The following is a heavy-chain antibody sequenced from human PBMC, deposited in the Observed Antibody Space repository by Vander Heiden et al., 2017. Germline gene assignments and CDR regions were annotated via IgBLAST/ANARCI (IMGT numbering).Heavy chain of an antibody. CDR2: ISSSGSTI. Sequence: QVQLVESGGGLVKPGGSLRLSCAASGFPFSDYYRSWIRQAPGKGLEWVSYISSSGSTIYYADSVKGRFTISRDNAKNSLYLQMNSLRAEDTAVYYCARDMPSGIAAAVCYFDYWGQGTLVTVSS. J-gene: IGHJ4*02. D-gene: IGHD6-13*01. CDR3: ARDMPSGIAAAVCYFDY. V-gene: IGHV3-11*01. CDR1: GFPFSDYY.